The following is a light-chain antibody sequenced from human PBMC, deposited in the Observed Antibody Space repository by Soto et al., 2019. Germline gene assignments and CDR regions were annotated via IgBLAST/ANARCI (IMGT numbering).Light chain of an antibody. CDR1: QSVSSN. J-gene: IGKJ4*01. V-gene: IGKV3-11*01. CDR3: QQHSNWPLT. Sequence: EIVLTQSPGTLSLSPGERATLSCRASQSVSSNLAWYQQKPGQAPRLLIYGASSRATGIPDRFSGSGSGTDFTLTISSLEPEDFAVYYCQQHSNWPLTFGGGTKVDI. CDR2: GAS.